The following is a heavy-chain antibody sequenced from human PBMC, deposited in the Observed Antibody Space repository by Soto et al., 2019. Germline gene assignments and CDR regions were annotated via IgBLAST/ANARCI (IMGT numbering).Heavy chain of an antibody. V-gene: IGHV3-53*01. CDR1: GFTVSRTY. CDR3: ARIKFYYDSSGPDYFDY. J-gene: IGHJ4*02. CDR2: IYSGGST. Sequence: GGSLRLSCAASGFTVSRTYMSWVRQAPGKGLEWVSVIYSGGSTYYADSVKGRFTISRDNSKNTLYLQMNSLRAEDTAVYYCARIKFYYDSSGPDYFDYWGQGTLVTVSS. D-gene: IGHD3-22*01.